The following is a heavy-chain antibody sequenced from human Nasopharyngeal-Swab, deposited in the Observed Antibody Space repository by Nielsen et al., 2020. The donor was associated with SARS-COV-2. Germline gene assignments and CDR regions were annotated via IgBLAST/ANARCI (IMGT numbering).Heavy chain of an antibody. J-gene: IGHJ4*02. CDR3: ARESIAAAGRDLDY. CDR2: INPNSGGT. CDR1: GYTFTGYY. D-gene: IGHD6-13*01. V-gene: IGHV1-2*06. Sequence: ASVKVSCKASGYTFTGYYMHWVRQAPGQGLEWMGRINPNSGGTNYAQKFQGRVTMTRDTSISTAYMELSRLRSDDTAVYYCARESIAAAGRDLDYWGQGTLVTVSS.